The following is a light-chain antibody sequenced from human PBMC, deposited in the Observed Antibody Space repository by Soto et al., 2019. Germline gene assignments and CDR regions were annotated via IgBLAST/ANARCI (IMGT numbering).Light chain of an antibody. CDR3: QQYNSYS. CDR1: QSISRG. Sequence: DIQMTQSPSTLSASVGDRVTITCRASQSISRGLAWYQQKPGKAPNLLIFTSSNLESGVPSRFSGSGSGTEFTLTISSLQPDDFATYYCQQYNSYSFGQGTKVDIK. V-gene: IGKV1-5*01. CDR2: TSS. J-gene: IGKJ1*01.